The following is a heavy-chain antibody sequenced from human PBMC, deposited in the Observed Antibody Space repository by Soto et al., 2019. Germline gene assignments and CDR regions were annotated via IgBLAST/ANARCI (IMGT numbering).Heavy chain of an antibody. J-gene: IGHJ5*02. Sequence: SETLSLTCTVSGGSITIGGYCWSWIRQPPGQGLEWIGYICHSGNTYYNPPLKSRVTTSLDRSKNQFSLNLSSVTAADTAVYYCARVWFGESSWFDPWGQGTLVTVSS. CDR2: ICHSGNT. V-gene: IGHV4-30-2*01. CDR3: ARVWFGESSWFDP. D-gene: IGHD3-10*01. CDR1: GGSITIGGYC.